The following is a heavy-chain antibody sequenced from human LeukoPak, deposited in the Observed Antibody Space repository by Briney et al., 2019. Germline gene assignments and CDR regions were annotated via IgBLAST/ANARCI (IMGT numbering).Heavy chain of an antibody. CDR3: ARANALYCSSTSCRFDY. J-gene: IGHJ4*02. D-gene: IGHD2-2*01. CDR1: GYTFTDYY. V-gene: IGHV1-2*02. Sequence: ASVKVSCKASGYTFTDYYIHWVRQAPGQGLEWMAWINPNSGDTYYAQNFNDRITLTRDTSISTAYMELSRLRSDDTAIYYCARANALYCSSTSCRFDYWGQGTLVTVSS. CDR2: INPNSGDT.